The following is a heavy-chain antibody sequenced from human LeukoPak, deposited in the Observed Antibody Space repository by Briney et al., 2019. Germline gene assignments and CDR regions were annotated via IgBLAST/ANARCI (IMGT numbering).Heavy chain of an antibody. D-gene: IGHD3-10*01. Sequence: PGESLKISCKGSGYSFTNYWVGWVRQMPGRGLEWMGIIYPGDSDTRYSPSFQGQVTISADKSISAAYLQWSSLTASETAIYYCARAPTSPTFGSGSYFDYWGQGTLVTVSS. CDR3: ARAPTSPTFGSGSYFDY. CDR2: IYPGDSDT. V-gene: IGHV5-51*01. CDR1: GYSFTNYW. J-gene: IGHJ4*02.